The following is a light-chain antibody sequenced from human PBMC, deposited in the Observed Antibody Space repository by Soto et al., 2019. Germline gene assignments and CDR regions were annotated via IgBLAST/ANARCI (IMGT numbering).Light chain of an antibody. Sequence: DIQLTQSPSFLSASVGDRVTITCRASQGISGYLAWYQQKPGKAPKLLIYAASTLQSGVPSRFSGSGSGTEFTLTISSLQPEDFATYYCQQLNSYPPMTVGPGTKVDIK. CDR3: QQLNSYPPMT. CDR1: QGISGY. V-gene: IGKV1-9*01. J-gene: IGKJ3*01. CDR2: AAS.